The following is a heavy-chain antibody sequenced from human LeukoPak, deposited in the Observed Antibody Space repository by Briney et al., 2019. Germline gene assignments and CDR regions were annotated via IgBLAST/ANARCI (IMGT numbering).Heavy chain of an antibody. CDR1: GGSISSGGYS. V-gene: IGHV4-30-2*01. D-gene: IGHD3-9*01. CDR3: ATRGPYDILTGLEDY. J-gene: IGHJ4*02. Sequence: KTSETLSLTCAVSGGSISSGGYSWSWIRQPPGKGLEWIGYIYHSGSTYYNPSLKSRVTISVDRSKNQFSLKLSSVTAADTAVYYCATRGPYDILTGLEDYWGQGTLVTVSS. CDR2: IYHSGST.